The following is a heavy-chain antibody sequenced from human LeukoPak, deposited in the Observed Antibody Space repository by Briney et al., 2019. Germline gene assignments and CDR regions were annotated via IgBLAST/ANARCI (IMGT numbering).Heavy chain of an antibody. CDR2: MNPNSGNT. CDR1: GYTFTSHD. Sequence: ASVKVSCKASGYTFTSHDINWVRQATGQGLEWMGWMNPNSGNTGYAQKFQGRVTMTRNTSISTAYMELSSLRSEDTAVYYCARTRGSGSYEYYMDVWGKGTTVTVSS. V-gene: IGHV1-8*01. CDR3: ARTRGSGSYEYYMDV. J-gene: IGHJ6*03. D-gene: IGHD3-10*01.